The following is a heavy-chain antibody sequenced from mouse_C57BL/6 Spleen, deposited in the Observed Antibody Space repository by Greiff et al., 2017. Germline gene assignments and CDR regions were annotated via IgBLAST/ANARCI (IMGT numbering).Heavy chain of an antibody. CDR3: ARGAVTTGECFDY. CDR1: GYTFTSYW. CDR2: IDPSDSYT. Sequence: QVQLQQPGAELVMPGASVKLSCKASGYTFTSYWMHWVKQRPGQGLEWIGEIDPSDSYTNYNQKFKGKSTLPVDKSSSTAYRQLSSLTSEDSAVYYCARGAVTTGECFDYWGQGTTLTVSS. J-gene: IGHJ2*01. V-gene: IGHV1-69*01. D-gene: IGHD2-2*01.